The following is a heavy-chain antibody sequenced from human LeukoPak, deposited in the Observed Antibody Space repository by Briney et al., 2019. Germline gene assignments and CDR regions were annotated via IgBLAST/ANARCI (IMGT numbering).Heavy chain of an antibody. Sequence: SETLSLTCTVSGGSITSAGYSWGWIRQPAGKGLEWIGRIYSSGSTNFNRSFKSRATISVDTSKNQFSLKLSSVAAADTAGYYGARGYCTSTSCSENRYYFDSWGQGTLVTVSS. V-gene: IGHV4-61*02. CDR1: GGSITSAGYS. CDR3: ARGYCTSTSCSENRYYFDS. D-gene: IGHD2-2*01. J-gene: IGHJ4*02. CDR2: IYSSGST.